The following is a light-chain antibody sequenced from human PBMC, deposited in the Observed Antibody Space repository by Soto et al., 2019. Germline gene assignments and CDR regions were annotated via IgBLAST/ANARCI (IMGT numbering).Light chain of an antibody. CDR1: QSVSSSY. J-gene: IGKJ2*01. V-gene: IGKV3-20*01. CDR2: GAS. CDR3: QQYGSSMYT. Sequence: EIVLTQSPGTLSLSPGERATLSCRASQSVSSSYLAWYQQKPGQAPRLLIYGASSRATGIPDRVSGSGSGTDFTLTISRLEPEDFVVYYCQQYGSSMYTFGQGTKLEIK.